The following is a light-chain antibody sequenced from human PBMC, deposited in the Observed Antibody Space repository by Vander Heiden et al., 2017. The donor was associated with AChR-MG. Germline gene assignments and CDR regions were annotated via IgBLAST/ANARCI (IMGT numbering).Light chain of an antibody. J-gene: IGKJ1*01. CDR3: QHHKA. CDR2: KES. CDR1: HSISTW. V-gene: IGKV1-5*03. Sequence: DIQMTQSPSTLSASIGDRVTITCRASHSISTWLAWYQQKPGKAPELLIYKESTLESGAPSRFSGSGSRTEFTLTISRLQPADFANYYYQHHKAFGQGTKVEIK.